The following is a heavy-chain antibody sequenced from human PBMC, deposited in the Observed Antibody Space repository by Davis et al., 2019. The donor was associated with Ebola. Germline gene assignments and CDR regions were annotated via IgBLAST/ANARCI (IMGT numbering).Heavy chain of an antibody. CDR2: IRYDGSNK. V-gene: IGHV3-30*02. Sequence: GESLKISCAASGFTFSSYGMHWVRQAPGKGLEWVAFIRYDGSNKYYADSVKGRFTISRDNSKNTLYLQMNSLRAEDTAVYYCARESGGTPSDYYYGMDVWGKGTTVTVSS. D-gene: IGHD1-7*01. CDR1: GFTFSSYG. CDR3: ARESGGTPSDYYYGMDV. J-gene: IGHJ6*04.